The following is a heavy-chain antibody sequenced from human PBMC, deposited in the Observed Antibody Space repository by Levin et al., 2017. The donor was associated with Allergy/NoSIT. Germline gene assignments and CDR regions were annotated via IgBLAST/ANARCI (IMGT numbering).Heavy chain of an antibody. D-gene: IGHD1-1*01. V-gene: IGHV3-13*01. CDR3: ARGGWGERAFDI. Sequence: GESLKISCAASGFTFSSYDMHWVRQATGKGLEWVSAIGTAGDTYYPGSVKGRFTISRENAKNSLYLQMNSLRAGDTAVYYCARGGWGERAFDIWGQGTMVTVSS. J-gene: IGHJ3*02. CDR2: IGTAGDT. CDR1: GFTFSSYD.